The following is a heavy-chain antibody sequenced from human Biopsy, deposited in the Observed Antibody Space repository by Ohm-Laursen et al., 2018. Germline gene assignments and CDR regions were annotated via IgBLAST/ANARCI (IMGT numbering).Heavy chain of an antibody. J-gene: IGHJ1*01. CDR3: ARGSNEYGGLYFPH. D-gene: IGHD4-23*01. V-gene: IGHV4-59*01. Sequence: SETLSLTCTVSGGPISSYYWSWIRQPPGQGLEWIGHISYTGYTSYKSSLKSRVTISLDTSRKHFSLRLTSLAAADTAVYYCARGSNEYGGLYFPHWGQGTLVTVSS. CDR2: ISYTGYT. CDR1: GGPISSYY.